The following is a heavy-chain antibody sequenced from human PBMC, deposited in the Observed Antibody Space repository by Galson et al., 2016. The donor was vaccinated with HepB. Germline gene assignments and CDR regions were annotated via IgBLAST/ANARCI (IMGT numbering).Heavy chain of an antibody. J-gene: IGHJ6*02. CDR2: ISSSGSAT. CDR3: VRDWYYCGMGV. V-gene: IGHV3-48*03. D-gene: IGHD1-14*01. CDR1: GFTFSSYE. Sequence: SLRLSCAASGFTFSSYEMNWVRQAPGKGLEWVSYISSSGSATYYADSVKGRFTISRDNAKNSLYLQMNSLRAEDTAVYYCVRDWYYCGMGVWGQGTTVTVSS.